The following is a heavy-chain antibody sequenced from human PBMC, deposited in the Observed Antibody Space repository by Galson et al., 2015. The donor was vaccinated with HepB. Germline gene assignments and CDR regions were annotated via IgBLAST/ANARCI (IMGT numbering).Heavy chain of an antibody. Sequence: SLRLSCAASGFTFSSYGMHWVRQAPGKGLEWVAVISYDGSNKYYADSVKGRFTISRDNSKNTLYLQMNSLRAEDTAVYYCAKGADSSSWYGGDYFDYWGQGTLVTVSS. CDR1: GFTFSSYG. D-gene: IGHD6-13*01. CDR2: ISYDGSNK. V-gene: IGHV3-30*18. CDR3: AKGADSSSWYGGDYFDY. J-gene: IGHJ4*02.